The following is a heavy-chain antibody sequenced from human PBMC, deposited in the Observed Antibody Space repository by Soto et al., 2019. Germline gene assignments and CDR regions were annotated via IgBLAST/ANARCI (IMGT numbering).Heavy chain of an antibody. CDR2: IHHSGST. D-gene: IGHD3-10*01. V-gene: IGHV4-31*02. Sequence: WTWIRQHPVKGLEWIVNIHHSGSTFYNPSLKSRVSISVDTSKNQFSLKLSSVTAADTAVYFCVRGVLSWGQGTLVTVSS. J-gene: IGHJ1*01. CDR3: VRGVLS.